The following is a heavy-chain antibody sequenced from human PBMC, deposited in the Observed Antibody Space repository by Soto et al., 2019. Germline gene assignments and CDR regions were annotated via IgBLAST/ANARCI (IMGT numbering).Heavy chain of an antibody. J-gene: IGHJ4*02. CDR3: AYTLGTYGEKDY. CDR1: GFTFSSCA. Sequence: GGSLRLSCAASGFTFSSCAMSWVRQAPGKGLEWVSAISGSGGSTYYADSVKGRFTISRDNSKNTLYLQMNSLRAEDTAVYYCAYTLGTYGEKDYWGQGTLVTGSS. V-gene: IGHV3-23*01. D-gene: IGHD4-17*01. CDR2: ISGSGGST.